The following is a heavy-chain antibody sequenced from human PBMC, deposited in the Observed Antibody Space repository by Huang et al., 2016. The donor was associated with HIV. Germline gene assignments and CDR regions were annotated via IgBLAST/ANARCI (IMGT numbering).Heavy chain of an antibody. CDR2: IIALHDTT. CDR1: GGTVSSFS. CDR3: ARGFGNSNRGFDI. V-gene: IGHV1-69*13. D-gene: IGHD3-10*01. Sequence: QVQLVQSGAEMKKSGSSVKVSCKACGGTVSSFSFTWVRQAPGHGLEWMGGIIALHDTTDREQKRRGRGTLTADAATNTAFMELSGLTSQDTAVYYCARGFGNSNRGFDIWGQGTLVTVS. J-gene: IGHJ4*02.